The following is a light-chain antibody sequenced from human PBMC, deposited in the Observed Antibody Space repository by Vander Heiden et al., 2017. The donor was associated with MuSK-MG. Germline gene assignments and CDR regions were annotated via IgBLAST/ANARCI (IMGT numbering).Light chain of an antibody. Sequence: DIQMTQFPSSVSSSVGARVTLSCRASHNIGVRVAWYQHKPGRAPKLLIYDASTLHSSVPSRFSGNGSGTDFTLTINNRLPEDFATYYCQRTDTFPGSFGQGT. CDR1: HNIGVR. CDR3: QRTDTFPGS. J-gene: IGKJ1*01. CDR2: DAS. V-gene: IGKV1-12*01.